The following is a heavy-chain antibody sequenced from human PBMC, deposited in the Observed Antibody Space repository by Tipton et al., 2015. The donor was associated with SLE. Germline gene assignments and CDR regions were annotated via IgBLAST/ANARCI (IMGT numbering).Heavy chain of an antibody. CDR1: GGSISSSSYY. D-gene: IGHD3-3*01. CDR2: IYYSGST. Sequence: SCTVSGGSISSSSYYWGWIRQPPGKGLGWIGSIYYSGSTYYNPSLKSRVTISVDTSKNQFSLKLSSVTAADTAVYYCASEGVHYDFWSGATGAFDIWGQGTMVTVSS. CDR3: ASEGVHYDFWSGATGAFDI. J-gene: IGHJ3*02. V-gene: IGHV4-39*07.